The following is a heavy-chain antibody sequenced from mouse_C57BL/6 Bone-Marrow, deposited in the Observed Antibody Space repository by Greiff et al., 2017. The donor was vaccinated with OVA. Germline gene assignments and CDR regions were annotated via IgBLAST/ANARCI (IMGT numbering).Heavy chain of an antibody. CDR1: GFNIKDDY. V-gene: IGHV14-4*01. J-gene: IGHJ4*01. CDR3: TRLRGRYYAMDY. Sequence: EVQLQQSGAELVRPGASVKLSCTASGFNIKDDYMHWVKQRPEQGLEWIGWIDPENGDTEYASKFQGKATITADKSSNTAYLQLSSLTSEDTAVYNCTRLRGRYYAMDYWGQGTSVTVSS. CDR2: IDPENGDT. D-gene: IGHD2-2*01.